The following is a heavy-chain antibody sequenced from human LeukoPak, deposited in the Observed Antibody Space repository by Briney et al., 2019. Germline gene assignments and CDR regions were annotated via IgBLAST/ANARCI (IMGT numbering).Heavy chain of an antibody. CDR3: ARGLIAALCWFDP. D-gene: IGHD6-6*01. V-gene: IGHV4-34*01. J-gene: IGHJ5*02. CDR2: INHSGST. CDR1: GGPFSGYY. Sequence: SETLSLTCAVYGGPFSGYYWSWIRQPPGKGLEWIGEINHSGSTNYNPSLKSRVTISVDTSKNQFSLKLSSVTAADTAVYYCARGLIAALCWFDPWGQGTLVTVSS.